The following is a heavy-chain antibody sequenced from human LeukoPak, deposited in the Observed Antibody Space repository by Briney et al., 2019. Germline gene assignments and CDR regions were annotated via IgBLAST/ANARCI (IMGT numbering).Heavy chain of an antibody. Sequence: GASVKVSCKASGYTFTSYYMHWVRQAPGQGLEWMGIINPSGGSTSYAQKFQGRVTMTRDMSTSTVYMELSSLRSEDTAVYYCARTASVYCSSTSCYGGGGFDPWGQGTLVTVSS. CDR2: INPSGGST. D-gene: IGHD2-2*01. CDR3: ARTASVYCSSTSCYGGGGFDP. J-gene: IGHJ5*02. CDR1: GYTFTSYY. V-gene: IGHV1-46*01.